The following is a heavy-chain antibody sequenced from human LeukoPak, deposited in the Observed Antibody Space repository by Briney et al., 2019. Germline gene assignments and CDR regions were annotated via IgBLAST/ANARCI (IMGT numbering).Heavy chain of an antibody. CDR3: ARGALYYYDETHLPGYFDY. D-gene: IGHD3-22*01. CDR2: ISAYNGNT. CDR1: GYTFTSYG. Sequence: ASVKVSCKASGYTFTSYGISWVRQAPGQGLEWMGWISAYNGNTNYAQKLQGRVTMTTDTSTSTAYMELRSLRSGDTAVYYCARGALYYYDETHLPGYFDYWGQGTLVTVSS. J-gene: IGHJ4*02. V-gene: IGHV1-18*01.